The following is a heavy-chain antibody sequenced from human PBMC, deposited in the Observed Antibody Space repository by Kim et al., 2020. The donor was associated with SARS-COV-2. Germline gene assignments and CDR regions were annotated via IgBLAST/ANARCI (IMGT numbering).Heavy chain of an antibody. CDR3: ASPRFWSLSAEYGMDV. D-gene: IGHD3-3*01. CDR1: GFTFSDYY. CDR2: ISSSGSTI. Sequence: GGSLRLSCAASGFTFSDYYMSWIRQAPGKGLEWVSYISSSGSTIYYADSVKGRFTISRDNAKNSLYLQMNSLRAEDTAVYYCASPRFWSLSAEYGMDVWGQGTTVTVSS. J-gene: IGHJ6*02. V-gene: IGHV3-11*01.